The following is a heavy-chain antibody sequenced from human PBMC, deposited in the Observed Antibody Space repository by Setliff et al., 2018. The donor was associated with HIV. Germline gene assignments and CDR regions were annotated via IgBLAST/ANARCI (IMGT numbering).Heavy chain of an antibody. Sequence: GSLRLSCVASGFTFSAFAMYWVRQAPAKGLEWVSAISYDGKTTHYADSVMGRFTISRDNAKNSLYLQMNSLRAEDTALYYCARDRLAVAGTKYYYYMDVWGKGTTVTVSS. CDR3: ARDRLAVAGTKYYYYMDV. V-gene: IGHV3-30*04. D-gene: IGHD6-19*01. CDR1: GFTFSAFA. CDR2: ISYDGKTT. J-gene: IGHJ6*03.